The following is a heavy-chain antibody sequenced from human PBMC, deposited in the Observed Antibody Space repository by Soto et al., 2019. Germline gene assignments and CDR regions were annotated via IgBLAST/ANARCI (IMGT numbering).Heavy chain of an antibody. CDR3: ANHYSSSLYTAFDI. V-gene: IGHV3-23*01. CDR1: GFTFSSYA. D-gene: IGHD6-6*01. Sequence: EVQLLESGGGLVQPGGSLRLSCAASGFTFSSYAMSWVRQAPGKGLEWVSAISGSGGSTYYADSVKGRFTISRDNSKNSLYLQMNNLRAEDTAVYYCANHYSSSLYTAFDIWGQETMVNVSS. CDR2: ISGSGGST. J-gene: IGHJ3*02.